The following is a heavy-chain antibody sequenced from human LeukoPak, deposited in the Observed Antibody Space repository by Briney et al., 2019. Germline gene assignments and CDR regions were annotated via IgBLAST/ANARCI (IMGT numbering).Heavy chain of an antibody. V-gene: IGHV7-4-1*02. J-gene: IGHJ4*02. CDR1: GYTFTSLD. D-gene: IGHD3-22*01. CDR3: ARDLGYYDSSGYYLDDY. Sequence: GASVKVSCKASGYTFTSLDISWVRQAPGQGLEWMGWINTNTGNPTYAQGFTGRFVFSLDTSVSTAYLQVSSLKAEDTAVYYCARDLGYYDSSGYYLDDYWGQGTLVTVSS. CDR2: INTNTGNP.